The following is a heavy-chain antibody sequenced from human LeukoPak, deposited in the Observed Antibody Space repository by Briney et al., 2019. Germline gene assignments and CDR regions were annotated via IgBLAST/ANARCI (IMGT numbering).Heavy chain of an antibody. Sequence: GESLKISCKGSGYSFTNYWIGWVRQMPGKGLEWMGLVYPGDSGIRYSPSFDGQVTIPADRSITTAYLQWRRLKASDSAILSLAGRRGGWYYFDYWGQGTLVTVSS. CDR1: GYSFTNYW. CDR3: AGRRGGWYYFDY. V-gene: IGHV5-51*01. D-gene: IGHD6-19*01. CDR2: VYPGDSGI. J-gene: IGHJ4*02.